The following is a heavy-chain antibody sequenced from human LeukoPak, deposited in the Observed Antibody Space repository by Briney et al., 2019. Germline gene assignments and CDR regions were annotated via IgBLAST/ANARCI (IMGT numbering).Heavy chain of an antibody. J-gene: IGHJ4*02. CDR2: IYYSGST. V-gene: IGHV4-59*01. Sequence: SETLSLTXTVSGGSISSYYWSWIRQPPGKGLEWIGYIYYSGSTNYNPSLKSRVTISVDTSKNQFSLKLSSVTAADTAVYYCARLDVVGGYYYDYWGQGTLVTVSS. D-gene: IGHD3-22*01. CDR3: ARLDVVGGYYYDY. CDR1: GGSISSYY.